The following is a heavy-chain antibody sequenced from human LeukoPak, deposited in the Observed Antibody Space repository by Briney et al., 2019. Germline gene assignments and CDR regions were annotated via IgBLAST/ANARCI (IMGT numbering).Heavy chain of an antibody. D-gene: IGHD6-6*01. Sequence: PSETLSLTCTVSGGSISSSGYYWGWVRQPPGKGLEWIGNIYYSGRTYYNPSLKSRVTISVDTPQNQFSLKLSSVTAADTAVYYCTRTKLIAAPPDYWGQGTLVTVSS. CDR2: IYYSGRT. CDR3: TRTKLIAAPPDY. V-gene: IGHV4-39*01. J-gene: IGHJ4*02. CDR1: GGSISSSGYY.